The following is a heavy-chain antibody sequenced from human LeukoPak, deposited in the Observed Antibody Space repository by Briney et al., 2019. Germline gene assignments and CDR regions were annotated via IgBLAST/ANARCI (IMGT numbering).Heavy chain of an antibody. V-gene: IGHV3-30*18. CDR2: ISYDGSNK. CDR3: AKSALLWFGELLYDAFDI. J-gene: IGHJ3*02. CDR1: GFTFSSYG. D-gene: IGHD3-10*01. Sequence: PGGSLRLSCAASGFTFSSYGMHWVRQAPGKGLEWVAVISYDGSNKYYADSVKGRFTISRDNSKNTLYLQMNSLRAEDTAVYYCAKSALLWFGELLYDAFDIWGQGTMVTVSS.